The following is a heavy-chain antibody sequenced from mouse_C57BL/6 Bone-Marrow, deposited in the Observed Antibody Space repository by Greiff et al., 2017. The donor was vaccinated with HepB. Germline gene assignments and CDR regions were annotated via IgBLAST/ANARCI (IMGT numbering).Heavy chain of an antibody. D-gene: IGHD1-1*01. Sequence: VQLQQSGAELVKPGASVKLSCKASGYTFTSYWMQWVKQRPGQGLEWIGEIDPSDSYTNYNQKFKGKATLTVDTSSSTAYMQLSSLTSEDSAVYYCARRGVRYGCSLLWYFDVWGTGTTVTVSS. J-gene: IGHJ1*03. CDR1: GYTFTSYW. CDR2: IDPSDSYT. V-gene: IGHV1-50*01. CDR3: ARRGVRYGCSLLWYFDV.